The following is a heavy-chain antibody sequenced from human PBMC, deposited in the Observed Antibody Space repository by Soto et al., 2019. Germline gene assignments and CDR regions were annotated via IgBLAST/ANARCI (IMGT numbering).Heavy chain of an antibody. CDR3: ARDDCFGATCYIGDS. Sequence: QVQLVQSGAEVKMPGASVKVSCKATGYTFTTSGIDWVRQAPGQAPEWVGWISPNNDNTHLAQKFQGRVTMTADTSTSSVYMELRSLRSDDTAVYYCARDDCFGATCYIGDSWGHGTLVSVSS. CDR2: ISPNNDNT. CDR1: GYTFTTSG. V-gene: IGHV1-18*01. D-gene: IGHD2-15*01. J-gene: IGHJ5*01.